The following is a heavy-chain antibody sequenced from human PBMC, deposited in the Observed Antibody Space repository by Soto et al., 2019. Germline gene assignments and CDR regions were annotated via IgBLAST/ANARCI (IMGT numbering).Heavy chain of an antibody. V-gene: IGHV4-39*07. J-gene: IGHJ5*02. CDR2: IYYSGST. CDR3: ATYVVGAGGTGS. CDR1: GGSISSSSYY. D-gene: IGHD6-13*01. Sequence: SETLSLTCTVSGGSISSSSYYWGWIRQPPGKGLEWIGFIYYSGSTYYNPSLKSRVTISVDTSKNQFSLKLTSVTAADTAVYYCATYVVGAGGTGSWGQGTLVTVSS.